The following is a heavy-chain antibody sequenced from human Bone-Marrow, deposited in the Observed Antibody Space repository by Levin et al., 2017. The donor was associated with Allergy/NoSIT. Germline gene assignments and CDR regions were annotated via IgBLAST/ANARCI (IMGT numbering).Heavy chain of an antibody. J-gene: IGHJ4*02. D-gene: IGHD2-8*02. V-gene: IGHV4-59*08. CDR1: GGSLRGHY. CDR3: ARLLGSMYETIDF. CDR2: IYDNGNS. Sequence: SETLSLTCTVSGGSLRGHYWSWVRQPPGKGLEWIGHIYDNGNSNYSPSLESPVTLSVDTSQYQFSLKLNSVTAADTAVYYCARLLGSMYETIDFWGQGTLVTVSS.